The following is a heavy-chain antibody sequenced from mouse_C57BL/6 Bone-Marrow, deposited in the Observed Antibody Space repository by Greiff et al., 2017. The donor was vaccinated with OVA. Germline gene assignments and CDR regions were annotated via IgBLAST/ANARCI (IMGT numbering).Heavy chain of an antibody. CDR1: GYSITSGYY. D-gene: IGHD2-5*01. Sequence: VQLKESGPGLVKPSQSLSLTCSVTGYSITSGYYWHWIRQFPGNKLEWMGYISYDGSNNYNPSLKNRISITRDTSKNQFFLKLNSVTTEDTATYYCARNLYYSTYYYAMDYWGQGTSVTVSS. V-gene: IGHV3-6*01. CDR3: ARNLYYSTYYYAMDY. J-gene: IGHJ4*01. CDR2: ISYDGSN.